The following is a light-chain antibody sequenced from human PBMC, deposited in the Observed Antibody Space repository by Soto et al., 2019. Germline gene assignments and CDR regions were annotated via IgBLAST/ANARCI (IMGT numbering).Light chain of an antibody. CDR1: QSISGW. CDR2: KAS. Sequence: DIQMTQSPPTLSPSVAERFTITCRASQSISGWLAGYQQKAGKAPNLLIYKASRLESGVPSRFSGSGSGTEFTLTISSLQPDDFATYYCQQYDTYWTFGQGTKVDIK. J-gene: IGKJ1*01. CDR3: QQYDTYWT. V-gene: IGKV1-5*03.